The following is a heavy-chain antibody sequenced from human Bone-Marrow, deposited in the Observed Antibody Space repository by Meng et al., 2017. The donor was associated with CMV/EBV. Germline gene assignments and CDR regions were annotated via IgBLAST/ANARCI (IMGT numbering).Heavy chain of an antibody. V-gene: IGHV1-18*01. CDR1: GHTFTSYG. CDR3: ARADDCSSTSCYTGGDYYYGMDV. J-gene: IGHJ6*02. CDR2: ISAYNGNT. Sequence: ASVKVSCKASGHTFTSYGISWVRQAPGQGLEWMGWISAYNGNTNYAQKLQGRVTMTTDTSTSTAYMELRSLRSDDTAVYYCARADDCSSTSCYTGGDYYYGMDVWGQGTTVTVSS. D-gene: IGHD2-2*02.